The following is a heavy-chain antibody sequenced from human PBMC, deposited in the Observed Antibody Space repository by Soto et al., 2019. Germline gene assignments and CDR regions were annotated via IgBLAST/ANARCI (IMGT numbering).Heavy chain of an antibody. J-gene: IGHJ4*02. CDR3: FRGGGGDLFDL. Sequence: GGSLRLSCAGSGFTFGNSYMSWIRQAPGKGLEWLSYISPGSTYTAYADSVKGRFTISRDNAKRSLYLQMMSLTAEDTASYYSFRGGGGDLFDLWGQGTMVTVSS. V-gene: IGHV3-11*06. CDR1: GFTFGNSY. CDR2: ISPGSTYT. D-gene: IGHD2-15*01.